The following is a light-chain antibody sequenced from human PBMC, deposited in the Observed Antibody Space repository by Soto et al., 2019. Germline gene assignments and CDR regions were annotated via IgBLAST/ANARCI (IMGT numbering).Light chain of an antibody. J-gene: IGKJ1*01. CDR2: DAS. Sequence: DIQMTQSPSTLSASVGDRVTITCRASQSISSWLAWYQQKPGKAPKLLIYDASSLESGVPSRFSGSGSGTEFTLTISCLQPDDFATYYCQQYKGNPPTTFVQGTKVDIK. V-gene: IGKV1-5*01. CDR1: QSISSW. CDR3: QQYKGNPPTT.